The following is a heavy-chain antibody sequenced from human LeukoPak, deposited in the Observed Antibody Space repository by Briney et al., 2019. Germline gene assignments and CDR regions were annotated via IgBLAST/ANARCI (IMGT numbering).Heavy chain of an antibody. CDR1: EATFTSNI. Sequence: GAPLKFSSRPSEATFTSNITTWCDQPLGQGLDGMGRIIPILGIANYAQKFQGRVTITADKSTSTAYMELSSLRSEDTAVYYCASHYDSDNWFDPWGQGTLVTVSS. CDR2: IIPILGIA. J-gene: IGHJ5*02. D-gene: IGHD3-3*01. CDR3: ASHYDSDNWFDP. V-gene: IGHV1-69*02.